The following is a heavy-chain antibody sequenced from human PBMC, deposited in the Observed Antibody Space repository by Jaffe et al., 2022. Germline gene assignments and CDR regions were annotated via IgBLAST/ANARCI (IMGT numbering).Heavy chain of an antibody. Sequence: EVQLVESGGGLVQPGGSLRLSCAASGFTFSSYSMNWVRQAPGKGLEWVSYISSSSSTIYYADSVKGRFTISRDNAKNSLYLQMNSLRAEDTAVYYCARESLPATYYDFWSGYYSYFDYWGQGTLVTVSS. CDR1: GFTFSSYS. CDR3: ARESLPATYYDFWSGYYSYFDY. D-gene: IGHD3-3*01. CDR2: ISSSSSTI. J-gene: IGHJ4*02. V-gene: IGHV3-48*01.